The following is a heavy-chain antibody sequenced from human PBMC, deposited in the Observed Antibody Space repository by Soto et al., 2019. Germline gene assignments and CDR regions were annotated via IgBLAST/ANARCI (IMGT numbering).Heavy chain of an antibody. CDR2: IDWDDDK. V-gene: IGHV2-70*11. CDR3: ARDSVALYYYYYGMDV. CDR1: GFSLSTSGMC. J-gene: IGHJ6*02. Sequence: RGSGPTLVNPTQTLTLTCTFSGFSLSTSGMCVSWIRQPPGKALEWLARIDWDDDKYYSTSLKTRLTISKDTSKNQVVLTMTNMDPVDTATYYCARDSVALYYYYYGMDVWGQGTTVTVSS. D-gene: IGHD2-21*01.